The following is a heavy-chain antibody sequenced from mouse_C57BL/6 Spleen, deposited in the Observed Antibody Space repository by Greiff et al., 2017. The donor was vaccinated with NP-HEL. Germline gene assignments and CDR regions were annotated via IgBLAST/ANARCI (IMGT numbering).Heavy chain of an antibody. CDR3: ARWYYGSSYDWYFDV. Sequence: QVQLQQPGAELVKPGASVKMSCKASGYTFTSYWITWVKQRPGQGLEWIGDIYPGSGSTNYNEKFKSKATLTVDTSSSTAYMQLSSLTSEDSAVYYCARWYYGSSYDWYFDVWGTGTTVTVSS. J-gene: IGHJ1*03. V-gene: IGHV1-55*01. CDR1: GYTFTSYW. CDR2: IYPGSGST. D-gene: IGHD1-1*01.